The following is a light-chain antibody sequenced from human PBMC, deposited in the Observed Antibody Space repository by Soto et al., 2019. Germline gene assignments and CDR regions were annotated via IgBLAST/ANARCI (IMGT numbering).Light chain of an antibody. CDR1: QDISNY. CDR3: QQYDNLSIT. CDR2: DAS. V-gene: IGKV1-33*01. Sequence: DSQMTQSPYSLSASVGDRVTITCQASQDISNYLNWYQQKPGKAPKLLIYDASNLETGVPSRFSGSGSGTDFTFTISSLQPEDIATYYCQQYDNLSITFGQGTRLEIK. J-gene: IGKJ5*01.